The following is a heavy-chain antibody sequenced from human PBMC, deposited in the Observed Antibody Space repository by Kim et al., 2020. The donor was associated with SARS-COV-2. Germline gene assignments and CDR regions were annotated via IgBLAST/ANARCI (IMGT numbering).Heavy chain of an antibody. Sequence: YAQKLQGRVTMTTDPSTSTAYMELRSLRSDDTAVYYCARTRELPRDAFDIWGQGTMVTVSS. CDR3: ARTRELPRDAFDI. D-gene: IGHD1-7*01. J-gene: IGHJ3*02. V-gene: IGHV1-18*01.